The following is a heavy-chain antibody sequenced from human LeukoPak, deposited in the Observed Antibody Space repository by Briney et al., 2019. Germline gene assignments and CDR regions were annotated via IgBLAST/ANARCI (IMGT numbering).Heavy chain of an antibody. CDR2: IYYSGST. CDR3: ARRDYSTGYPDY. Sequence: SETLSLTCTVSGGSISGSDYYWGWIRQPPGKGLEWIGSIYYSGSTYYNPSLKSRVTTSVDTSKNQFSLKLSSVTAADTAVYYCARRDYSTGYPDYWGQGTLVTVSS. D-gene: IGHD3-9*01. V-gene: IGHV4-39*01. CDR1: GGSISGSDYY. J-gene: IGHJ4*02.